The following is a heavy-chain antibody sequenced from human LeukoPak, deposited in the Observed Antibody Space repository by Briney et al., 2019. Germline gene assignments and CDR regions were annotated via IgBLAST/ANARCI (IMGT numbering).Heavy chain of an antibody. D-gene: IGHD1-7*01. J-gene: IGHJ5*02. CDR2: MNPNSGNT. CDR3: ARGVVELRLRMNWFDP. Sequence: ASVKVSCKASGYTFTSYDINWVRQATGQGLEWMGWMNPNSGNTGYAQKFQGRVTMTRNTSISTAYMELSSLRSEDTAVYYCARGVVELRLRMNWFDPWGQGTLVTVSS. V-gene: IGHV1-8*01. CDR1: GYTFTSYD.